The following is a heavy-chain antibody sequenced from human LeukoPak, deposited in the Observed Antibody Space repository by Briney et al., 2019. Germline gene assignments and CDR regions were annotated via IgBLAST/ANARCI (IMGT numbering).Heavy chain of an antibody. Sequence: GGSLRLSCAASGFTFSSYWMSWVRQAPGKGLEWVANIKQDGSEKYYVNSVKGRFTISRDDAKNSLYLQMNSLRVEDTAVYYCARDLYYFDYWGQGTLVTVSS. CDR3: ARDLYYFDY. J-gene: IGHJ4*02. CDR1: GFTFSSYW. V-gene: IGHV3-7*01. CDR2: IKQDGSEK.